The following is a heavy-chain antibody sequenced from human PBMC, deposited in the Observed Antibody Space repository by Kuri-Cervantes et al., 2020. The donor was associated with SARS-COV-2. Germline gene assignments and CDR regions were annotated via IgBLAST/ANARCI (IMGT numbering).Heavy chain of an antibody. CDR3: AKPQRITIFGVVIMVDAFDI. CDR1: GFTFSSYS. Sequence: GESLKISCAASGFTFSSYSMNWVRQAPGKGLEWVSYISSSSSTIYYADSVKGRFTISRDNAKNSLYLQMNSLRAEGTAVYYCAKPQRITIFGVVIMVDAFDIWGQGTMVTVSS. D-gene: IGHD3-3*01. CDR2: ISSSSSTI. J-gene: IGHJ3*02. V-gene: IGHV3-48*01.